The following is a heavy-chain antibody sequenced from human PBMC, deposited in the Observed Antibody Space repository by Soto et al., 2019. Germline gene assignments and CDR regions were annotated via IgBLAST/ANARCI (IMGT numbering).Heavy chain of an antibody. V-gene: IGHV3-7*01. J-gene: IGHJ6*02. CDR1: EFTFDKYY. CDR3: ARGNWNYYYGFDV. Sequence: HPGGSLRFSCAASEFTFDKYYMTWVRQAPGKGPEWVANIKPDGSEQYYVDSVKGRFTISRDNANNSLYLQMNSLRAEDTAVYFCARGNWNYYYGFDVWGQGTTVTVSS. D-gene: IGHD1-20*01. CDR2: IKPDGSEQ.